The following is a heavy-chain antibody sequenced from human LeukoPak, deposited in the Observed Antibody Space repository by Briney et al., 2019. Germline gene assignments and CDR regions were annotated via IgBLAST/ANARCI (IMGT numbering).Heavy chain of an antibody. Sequence: GGSLRLSCVASGFTFSSHGMNWVRQAPGKGLEWVSGLIPSGHTTYYADSVRGRFTISRDNARNSLYLQMNSLRAEDTAVYYCARDSPNEAILWWSIDYWGQGTLVTVSS. CDR3: ARDSPNEAILWWSIDY. D-gene: IGHD2-21*01. V-gene: IGHV3-48*04. J-gene: IGHJ4*02. CDR1: GFTFSSHG. CDR2: LIPSGHTT.